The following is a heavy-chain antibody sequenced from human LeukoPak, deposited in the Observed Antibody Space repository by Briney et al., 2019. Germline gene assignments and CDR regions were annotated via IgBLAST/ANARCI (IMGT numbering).Heavy chain of an antibody. CDR1: GFTFSSYS. D-gene: IGHD3-22*01. Sequence: GGSLRLSCAASGFTFSSYSMNWVRQAPGKGLEWVSSISSSSSYIYYADSVKGRFTISRDNAKNSLYLQMNSLKTEDTAVYYCTTVSRGYYYDSSGLPDYWGQGTLVTVSS. CDR3: TTVSRGYYYDSSGLPDY. V-gene: IGHV3-21*03. CDR2: ISSSSSYI. J-gene: IGHJ4*02.